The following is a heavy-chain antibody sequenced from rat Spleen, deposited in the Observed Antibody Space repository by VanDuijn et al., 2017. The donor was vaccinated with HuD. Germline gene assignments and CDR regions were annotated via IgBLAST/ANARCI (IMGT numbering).Heavy chain of an antibody. J-gene: IGHJ2*01. CDR3: ARQVTALDY. D-gene: IGHD1-10*01. CDR2: ISTGGGNT. Sequence: EVQLVESGGGLVQPGRSMKLSCAASGFIFSTYGMAWVRQAPTKGLEWVASISTGGGNTYYRDSVKGRFTISRDNTKSTLYLQMDSLRSEDTATYYCARQVTALDYWGQGVMATVSS. CDR1: GFIFSTYG. V-gene: IGHV5-25*01.